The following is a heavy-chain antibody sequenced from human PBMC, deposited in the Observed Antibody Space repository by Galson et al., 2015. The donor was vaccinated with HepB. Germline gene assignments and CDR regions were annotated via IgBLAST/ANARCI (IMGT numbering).Heavy chain of an antibody. V-gene: IGHV1-69*13. D-gene: IGHD3-9*01. J-gene: IGHJ4*02. CDR2: IIPIFGTA. CDR3: HVTPHYDILTGYLRDDY. Sequence: SVKVSCKASGGTFSSYAISWVRQAPGQGLEWMGGIIPIFGTANYAQKFQGRVTITADESTSTAYMELSSLRSEDTAVYYCHVTPHYDILTGYLRDDYWGQGTLVTVSS. CDR1: GGTFSSYA.